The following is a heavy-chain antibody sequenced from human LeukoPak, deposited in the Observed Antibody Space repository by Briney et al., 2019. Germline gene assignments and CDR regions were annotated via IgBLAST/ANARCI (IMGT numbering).Heavy chain of an antibody. CDR3: AREGGSGYYPSPLGFDY. V-gene: IGHV4-59*01. CDR1: GGSISSYY. CDR2: IYYSGST. J-gene: IGHJ4*02. D-gene: IGHD3-22*01. Sequence: SETLSLTCTVSGGSISSYYWSWIRQPPGKGLEWIGSIYYSGSTNYNPSLKSRVTISVDTSKNQFSLKLSSVTAADTAVYYCAREGGSGYYPSPLGFDYWGQGTLVTVSS.